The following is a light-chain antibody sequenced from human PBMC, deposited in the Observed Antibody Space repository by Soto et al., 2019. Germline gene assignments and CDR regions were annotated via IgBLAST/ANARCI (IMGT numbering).Light chain of an antibody. CDR3: SSYAGNNNVV. J-gene: IGLJ2*01. Sequence: QSALTRPPSASGSPGQSVTIACTGTSSDVGDYKFVSWYQQHPGKAPKLLIYEVSRRPSGVPDRFSGSKSGNTASLTVSGLQAEDEADYYCSSYAGNNNVVFGGGTKLTVL. CDR2: EVS. V-gene: IGLV2-8*01. CDR1: SSDVGDYKF.